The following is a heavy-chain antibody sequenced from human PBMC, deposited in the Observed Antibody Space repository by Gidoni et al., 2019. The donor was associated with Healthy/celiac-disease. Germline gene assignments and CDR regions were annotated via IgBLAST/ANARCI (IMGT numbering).Heavy chain of an antibody. CDR1: GFTFDDYA. CDR3: AKGDSITIFGVVTSHFDY. CDR2: ISWNSGSI. V-gene: IGHV3-9*01. Sequence: EVQLVESGGGLVQPGRSLRLSCAASGFTFDDYAMHWVRQAPGKGLEWVSGISWNSGSIGYADSVKGRFTISRDNAKNSLYLQMNSLRAEDTALYYCAKGDSITIFGVVTSHFDYWGQGTLVTVSS. J-gene: IGHJ4*02. D-gene: IGHD3-3*01.